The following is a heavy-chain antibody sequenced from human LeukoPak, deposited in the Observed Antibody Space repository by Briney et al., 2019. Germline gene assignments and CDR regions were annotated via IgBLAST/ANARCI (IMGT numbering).Heavy chain of an antibody. D-gene: IGHD1-1*01. CDR1: GFKFYEYG. Sequence: PGGSLRLSCAASGFKFYEYGMHWVRQAPGKGLEWVALIWFDESSEYYADSVKGRFSISRDNSKNTLYLQMNSLRAEDTAVYYCARKAATGPNSWFDPWGQGTLVTVSS. CDR3: ARKAATGPNSWFDP. CDR2: IWFDESSE. J-gene: IGHJ5*02. V-gene: IGHV3-33*01.